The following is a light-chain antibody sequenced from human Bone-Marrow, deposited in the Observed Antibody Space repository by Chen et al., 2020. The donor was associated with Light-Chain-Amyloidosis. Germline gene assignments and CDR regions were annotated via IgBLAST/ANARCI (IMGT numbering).Light chain of an antibody. CDR1: SGSIATNY. CDR2: EDD. J-gene: IGLJ3*02. V-gene: IGLV6-57*01. Sequence: NFMLTQPHSVSESPGKTVIISCTRSSGSIATNYVQWYQQRPGSSPTTVIYEDDQRPSGVPDRFSGSIDRSSNSASLTIAGLKTEEEADYYCQSYQGSSQGVFGGGTNLTVL. CDR3: QSYQGSSQGV.